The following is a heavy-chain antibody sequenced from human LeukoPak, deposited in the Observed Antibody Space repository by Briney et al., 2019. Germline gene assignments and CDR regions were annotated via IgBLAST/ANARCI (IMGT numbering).Heavy chain of an antibody. D-gene: IGHD3-9*01. Sequence: GASVKVSCKASGYTFTSYGISWVRQAPGQGLEWMGLISAYNGNTNFAQKLQGRVTMTTDTSTSTAYMDLRSLRSDDTAVYYCARDQAATNTQVRFCLDWGQGTLVTVSS. J-gene: IGHJ4*02. CDR2: ISAYNGNT. V-gene: IGHV1-18*01. CDR3: ARDQAATNTQVRFCLD. CDR1: GYTFTSYG.